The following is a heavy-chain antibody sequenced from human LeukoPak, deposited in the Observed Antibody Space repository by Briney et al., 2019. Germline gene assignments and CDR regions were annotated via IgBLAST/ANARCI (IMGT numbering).Heavy chain of an antibody. D-gene: IGHD3-3*01. CDR1: GFTFSSYA. CDR3: ANFDFWSGYRLRDY. J-gene: IGHJ4*02. V-gene: IGHV3-23*01. Sequence: TGGSLRHSCGASGFTFSSYAMSWVRQAPGKGLEWVSAISGSGGSTYYADSVKGRFTISRDNSKNTLYLQLNSLRAEDTAVYYCANFDFWSGYRLRDYWGQGTLVTVSS. CDR2: ISGSGGST.